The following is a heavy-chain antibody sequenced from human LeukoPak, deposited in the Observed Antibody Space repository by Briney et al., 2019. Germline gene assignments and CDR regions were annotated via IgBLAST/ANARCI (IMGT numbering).Heavy chain of an antibody. CDR1: GGSIRTGGSVSSYY. V-gene: IGHV4-61*01. Sequence: SETLSLTCTVSGGSIRTGGSVSSYYWNWIRQPPGKGLEWIGYLYESGSTKYNPSLKSRVTMSADTSKNQFSLRLNSVTPADTAVYFCASGRTSGSYYIDFWGQGTLVTVSS. CDR3: ASGRTSGSYYIDF. J-gene: IGHJ4*02. CDR2: LYESGST. D-gene: IGHD1-26*01.